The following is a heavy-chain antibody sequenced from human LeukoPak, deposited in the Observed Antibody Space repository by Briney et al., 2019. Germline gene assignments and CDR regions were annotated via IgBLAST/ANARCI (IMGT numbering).Heavy chain of an antibody. CDR1: GYTFTSYY. CDR2: INPSGGST. Sequence: ASVKVSCKASGYTFTSYYMHWVRQAPGQGLEWMGIINPSGGSTSYAQKFQGRVTMTRDTSTSTVYMELSSLRSGDTAVYYCATSAEWFGELFYWGQGTLVTVSS. D-gene: IGHD3-10*01. V-gene: IGHV1-46*01. J-gene: IGHJ4*02. CDR3: ATSAEWFGELFY.